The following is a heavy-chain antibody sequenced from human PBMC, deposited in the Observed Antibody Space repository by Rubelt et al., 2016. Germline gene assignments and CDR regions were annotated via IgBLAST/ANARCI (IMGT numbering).Heavy chain of an antibody. CDR3: ARMRGRNGMDV. Sequence: QLQESGPGLVKPWETLSLTCTVSGGSISSSSYYWGWIRQPPGKGLEWIGTIYYSGITYYNPSLKSRVTISVDTSKNQFSLKLNYVTAADTAVYYCARMRGRNGMDVWGQGTAVTVSS. V-gene: IGHV4-39*01. J-gene: IGHJ6*02. CDR2: IYYSGIT. CDR1: GGSISSSSYY.